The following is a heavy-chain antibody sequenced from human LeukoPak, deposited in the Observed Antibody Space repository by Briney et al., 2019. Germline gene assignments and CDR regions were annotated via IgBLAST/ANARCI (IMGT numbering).Heavy chain of an antibody. Sequence: GGSLRLSCAASGFTFNSYTMNWVRQAPGKGLEWVSSISSTSVYMYYADSVKGRFTISRDNAKNSLYLQMNRLRAEDTAVYYCARDESYSSDYWGQGTLVTVSS. J-gene: IGHJ4*02. V-gene: IGHV3-21*04. CDR1: GFTFNSYT. CDR2: ISSTSVYM. CDR3: ARDESYSSDY. D-gene: IGHD3-22*01.